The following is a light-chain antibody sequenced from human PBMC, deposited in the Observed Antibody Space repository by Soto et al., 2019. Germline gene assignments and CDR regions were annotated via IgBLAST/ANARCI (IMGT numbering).Light chain of an antibody. CDR1: QTVIRN. V-gene: IGKV3-11*01. CDR3: QQRKVWPTVT. Sequence: EIVLTQSPDTLSLSPGERATLSCRASQTVIRNFLAWYQQKPGQAPRLLIYGALNRATGIPARFSGSGSGTDFTLTISCLEPEDSAVYYCQQRKVWPTVTFGQGTRLEIK. J-gene: IGKJ5*01. CDR2: GAL.